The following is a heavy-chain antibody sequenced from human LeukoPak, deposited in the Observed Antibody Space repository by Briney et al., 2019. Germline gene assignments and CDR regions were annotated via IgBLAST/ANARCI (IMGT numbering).Heavy chain of an antibody. J-gene: IGHJ4*02. CDR1: GFTFSSYW. Sequence: GGSLRLSCAASGFTFSSYWMHWVRQAPGKGLVWVSRIQTDGSSTNYADSVKGGFTISRDDAKNTLYMQMNSLRAEDTAVYYCARDMFDWLFEDLEIGVSFDYWGQGTLVTVSS. D-gene: IGHD3-9*01. CDR2: IQTDGSST. V-gene: IGHV3-74*01. CDR3: ARDMFDWLFEDLEIGVSFDY.